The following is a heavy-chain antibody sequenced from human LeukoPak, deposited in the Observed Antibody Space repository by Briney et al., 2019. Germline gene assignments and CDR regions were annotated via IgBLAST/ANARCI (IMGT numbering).Heavy chain of an antibody. CDR2: IYYSGST. CDR1: GGSISSSSYY. J-gene: IGHJ6*03. V-gene: IGHV4-39*07. CDR3: ARDPRGYDFWSGFQTYYYYMDV. D-gene: IGHD3-3*01. Sequence: PSETLSLTCTVSGGSISSSSYYWGRIRQPPGKGLEWIGSIYYSGSTYYNPSLKSRVTISVDTSENQFSLKLSSVTAADTAVYYCARDPRGYDFWSGFQTYYYYMDVWGKGTTVTVSS.